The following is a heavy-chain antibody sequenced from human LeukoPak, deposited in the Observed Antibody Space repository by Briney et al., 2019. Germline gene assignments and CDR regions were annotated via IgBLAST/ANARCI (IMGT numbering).Heavy chain of an antibody. D-gene: IGHD2-15*01. CDR2: INHSGST. J-gene: IGHJ5*02. Sequence: SETLSLTCAVYGGSFSGYSWSWFPQPPGKGLEWIGEINHSGSTNYNPSLKSRVTISVDTSKNQFSLKLSSVTAADTAVYYCAREKVARFDPWGQGTLVTVSS. V-gene: IGHV4-34*01. CDR3: AREKVARFDP. CDR1: GGSFSGYS.